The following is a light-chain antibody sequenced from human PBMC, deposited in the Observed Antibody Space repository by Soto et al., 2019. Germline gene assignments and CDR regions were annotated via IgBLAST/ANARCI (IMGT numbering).Light chain of an antibody. Sequence: QSVPAQPPSVSGAPGQRVTISCTGSSSNTGAGYDVHWYQQLPGTAPKLLIYSSNNRPSGVPDRFSGSKSGTSASLAITGLQAEDEADYYCQSYDRSLSGSVFGGGTKLTVL. V-gene: IGLV1-40*01. CDR1: SSNTGAGYD. J-gene: IGLJ2*01. CDR3: QSYDRSLSGSV. CDR2: SSN.